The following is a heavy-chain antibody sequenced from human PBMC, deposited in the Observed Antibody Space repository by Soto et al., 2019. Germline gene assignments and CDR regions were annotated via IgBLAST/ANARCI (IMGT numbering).Heavy chain of an antibody. V-gene: IGHV4-39*01. Sequence: SETLSLTCTVSGGSISSSSYWGCIRQPPGKGLEWIVSISYTGRTYYNPSLKSGVTVSVDTSKNQFSLTLSSVTAADTAVYYCVRPSITSPYGAGYFEYWGQGTLVTVSS. CDR3: VRPSITSPYGAGYFEY. D-gene: IGHD2-2*01. J-gene: IGHJ4*02. CDR1: GGSISSSSY. CDR2: ISYTGRT.